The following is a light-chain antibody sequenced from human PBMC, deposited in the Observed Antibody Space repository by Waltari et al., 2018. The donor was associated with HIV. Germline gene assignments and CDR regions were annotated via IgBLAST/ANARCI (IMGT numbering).Light chain of an antibody. CDR1: HDISTS. Sequence: IVLSQYPVTLSLSPGERATITCWASHDISTSLACYQQKPGQSPRLLIYDASVRATDIPARFSGSGSETDFTLTINTVEREDSGIYYCQQRNDWLITFGQGTRLE. V-gene: IGKV3D-11*01. CDR2: DAS. CDR3: QQRNDWLIT. J-gene: IGKJ5*01.